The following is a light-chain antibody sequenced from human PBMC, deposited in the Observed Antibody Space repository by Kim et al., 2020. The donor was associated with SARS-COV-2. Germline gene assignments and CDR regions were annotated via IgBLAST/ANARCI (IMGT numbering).Light chain of an antibody. CDR2: GAS. CDR1: QSVSSSS. CDR3: QQYGSSPRT. V-gene: IGKV3-20*01. Sequence: LSPGERATLSCRASQSVSSSSLAWYQQKPGQAPRLLIYGASSRATGIPDRFSGSGSGTDFTLTISRLEPEDFAVYYCQQYGSSPRTFGQGTKVDIK. J-gene: IGKJ1*01.